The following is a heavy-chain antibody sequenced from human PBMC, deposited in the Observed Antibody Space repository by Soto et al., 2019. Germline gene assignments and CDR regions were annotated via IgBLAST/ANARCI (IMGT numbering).Heavy chain of an antibody. D-gene: IGHD2-8*01. CDR2: FYYTGSV. CDR1: GGSVSSGNYY. J-gene: IGHJ4*02. V-gene: IGHV4-61*01. Sequence: SETLSLTCTVSGGSVSSGNYYWSWIRQPPGKGLEWIGYFYYTGSVNYNPSLKSQVTIFIDASKNQFSLRLSSVTAADTAVYYCARSMFDGTNYSPFEYWGQGTLVTVSS. CDR3: ARSMFDGTNYSPFEY.